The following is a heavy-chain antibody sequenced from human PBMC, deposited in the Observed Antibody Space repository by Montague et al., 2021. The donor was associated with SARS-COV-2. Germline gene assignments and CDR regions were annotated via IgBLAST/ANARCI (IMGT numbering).Heavy chain of an antibody. CDR3: VRGGFYGSGTFYTWRGYFDY. V-gene: IGHV3-30-3*01. CDR2: ISYDGNNK. J-gene: IGHJ4*02. CDR1: GFTFSSYA. Sequence: SLRLSCAASGFTFSSYAMDWVRQAPGKGLEWVAIISYDGNNKYYXDSVKGRFTISRDNSKNTLFLQMNSLRVEDTAVYYCVRGGFYGSGTFYTWRGYFDYWGQGALVTVSS. D-gene: IGHD3-10*01.